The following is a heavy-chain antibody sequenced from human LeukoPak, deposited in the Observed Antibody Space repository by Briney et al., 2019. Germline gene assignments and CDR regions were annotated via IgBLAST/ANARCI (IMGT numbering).Heavy chain of an antibody. J-gene: IGHJ4*02. Sequence: QPGGSLRLSCAASGFTFSSYGMHWVRQAPGKGLEWVAVIWYDGSNKYYADSVKGRFTISRDNSKNTLYLQKNSLRAEDTAVYYCARTETAMVSFDYWGQGTLVTVSS. CDR3: ARTETAMVSFDY. V-gene: IGHV3-33*01. CDR2: IWYDGSNK. D-gene: IGHD5-18*01. CDR1: GFTFSSYG.